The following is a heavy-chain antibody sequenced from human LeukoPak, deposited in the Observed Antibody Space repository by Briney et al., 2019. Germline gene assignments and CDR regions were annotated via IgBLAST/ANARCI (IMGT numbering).Heavy chain of an antibody. V-gene: IGHV3-48*01. CDR2: INPSSTAI. CDR3: ARRKANSDGVIDF. Sequence: GGSLRLSCAASGFVFSSYNMNWVRQAPGKGLEWVSFINPSSTAIYYADSVKGRFTMSRDNGRNSLYLQMNNLRAEDTAIYYCARRKANSDGVIDFWGQGTLVTVSS. J-gene: IGHJ4*02. D-gene: IGHD5-18*01. CDR1: GFVFSSYN.